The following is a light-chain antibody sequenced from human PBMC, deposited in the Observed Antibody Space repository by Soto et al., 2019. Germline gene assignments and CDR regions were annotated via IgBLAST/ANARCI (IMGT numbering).Light chain of an antibody. V-gene: IGLV2-8*01. CDR1: SSDVGGYNY. J-gene: IGLJ1*01. Sequence: QPVLTQPPSASGSPGQSVTISCTGTSSDVGGYNYVSWYQQHPGKAPKLMIYEVSKRPSGVPDRFSGSKSGNTASLTVSGLQAEDEADYYCSSYACSNNFADVFGTGTKLTVL. CDR3: SSYACSNNFADV. CDR2: EVS.